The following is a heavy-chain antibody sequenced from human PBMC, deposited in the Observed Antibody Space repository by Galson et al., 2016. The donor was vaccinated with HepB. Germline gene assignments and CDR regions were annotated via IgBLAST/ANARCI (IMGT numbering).Heavy chain of an antibody. CDR1: GYSFTAYY. V-gene: IGHV1-2*04. CDR2: INPSSGDT. J-gene: IGHJ6*02. CDR3: ARVRASGVPPGTAYGLDV. D-gene: IGHD2-21*02. Sequence: QSGAEVKKPGESLKISCKASGYSFTAYYIHWVRQTPGQDLQWMGWINPSSGDTYYAQRFHRWVTMTRDTSISTVYMELSRLRSDDTAVYYCARVRASGVPPGTAYGLDVWGQGTTVTVSS.